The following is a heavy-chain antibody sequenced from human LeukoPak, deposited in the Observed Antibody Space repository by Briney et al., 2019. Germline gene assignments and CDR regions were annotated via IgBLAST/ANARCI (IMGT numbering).Heavy chain of an antibody. D-gene: IGHD2-2*01. CDR1: GFTFSSYS. V-gene: IGHV3-21*01. J-gene: IGHJ6*02. Sequence: GGSLRLSCAASGFTFSSYSMNWVRQAPGKGLEWVSSISSSSSYIYYADSVKGRFTISRDSAKNSLYLQMNSLRAEDTAVYYCARDPRLSSTPPYYYYGMDVWGQGTTVTVSS. CDR2: ISSSSSYI. CDR3: ARDPRLSSTPPYYYYGMDV.